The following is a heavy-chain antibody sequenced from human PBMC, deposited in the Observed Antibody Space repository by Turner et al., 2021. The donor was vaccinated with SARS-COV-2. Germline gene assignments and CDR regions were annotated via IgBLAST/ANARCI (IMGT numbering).Heavy chain of an antibody. CDR3: MRHDHYGSASINWFNS. J-gene: IGHJ5*01. V-gene: IGHV4-39*01. CDR2: IYYSGRT. Sequence: QLQLQESGPGLVRPSETLSLICTVSGDSISTSHDYWGWIRQPPGKGLEWIGSIYYSGRTFYNPSVKSRVTISVETSKNDFSLQLSSVTAADTAVYYCMRHDHYGSASINWFNSWGQGTLVTVSS. D-gene: IGHD3-10*01. CDR1: GDSISTSHDY.